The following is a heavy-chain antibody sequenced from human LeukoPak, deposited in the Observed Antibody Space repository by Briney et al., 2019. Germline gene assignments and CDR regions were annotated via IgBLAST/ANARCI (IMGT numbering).Heavy chain of an antibody. D-gene: IGHD3-22*01. CDR1: GFTFSSYA. Sequence: GGSLRLSCAASGFTFSSYAMHWVRQAPGKGLEWVAVISYDGSNKYYADSVKGRFTISRDNSKNTLYLQMNSLRAEDTAVYYCARGGITMIVVVITDPGEVDYWGQGTLVTVSS. J-gene: IGHJ4*02. CDR3: ARGGITMIVVVITDPGEVDY. V-gene: IGHV3-30-3*01. CDR2: ISYDGSNK.